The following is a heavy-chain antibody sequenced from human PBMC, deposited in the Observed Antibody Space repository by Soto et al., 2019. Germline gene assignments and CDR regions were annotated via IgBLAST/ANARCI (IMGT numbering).Heavy chain of an antibody. V-gene: IGHV1-18*01. Sequence: QVQLVQSGAEVKKPGASVKVSCKASGYTFTSYGISWVRQAPGQGLEWMGWISAYNGNTNYAQKLQGRVTMTTDTSTSTAYMELRSLRSDDTAVYYCARDGYQSITMVRGVMWFDPWGQGTLVTVSS. D-gene: IGHD3-10*01. CDR2: ISAYNGNT. J-gene: IGHJ5*02. CDR1: GYTFTSYG. CDR3: ARDGYQSITMVRGVMWFDP.